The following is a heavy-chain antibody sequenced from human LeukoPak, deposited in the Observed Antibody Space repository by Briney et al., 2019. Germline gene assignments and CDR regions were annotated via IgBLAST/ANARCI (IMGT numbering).Heavy chain of an antibody. J-gene: IGHJ4*02. CDR1: GFTFSSYG. Sequence: GGSLRLSCAASGFTFSSYGMHWVRQAPGKGLEWVAVIWYDGSNKYYADSVKGRFTISRDNSKNTLYLQMNSLRAEDTAVYYCARDWGSVGQWPDYWGQGTLVTVSS. D-gene: IGHD6-19*01. CDR3: ARDWGSVGQWPDY. CDR2: IWYDGSNK. V-gene: IGHV3-33*01.